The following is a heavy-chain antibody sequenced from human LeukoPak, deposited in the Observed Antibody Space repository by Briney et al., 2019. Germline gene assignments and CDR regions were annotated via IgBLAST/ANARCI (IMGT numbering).Heavy chain of an antibody. J-gene: IGHJ5*01. CDR2: IKRDGNEK. CDR3: AKEGAYPIITYDS. Sequence: GGSLRLSCAASGFTLSRYWMNWVPQAPGEGLECVANIKRDGNEKNYVESVKGRFSISRDNAKNSLYLQMDSLRAEDTAVYYCAKEGAYPIITYDSWGQGALVTVSS. CDR1: GFTLSRYW. D-gene: IGHD3-10*01. V-gene: IGHV3-7*01.